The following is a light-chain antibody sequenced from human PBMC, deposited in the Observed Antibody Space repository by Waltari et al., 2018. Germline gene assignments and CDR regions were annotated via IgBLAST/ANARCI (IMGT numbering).Light chain of an antibody. Sequence: VLTQSPGTLSLSPGERATLSCRASQSVGKYLAWYQQKPGQAPRLLIYDTSTRATGIPDRVSGSGSGTDFSLTISRLEPEDFAVYYCQKYVSLPATFGQGTKVQIK. V-gene: IGKV3-20*01. J-gene: IGKJ1*01. CDR1: QSVGKY. CDR2: DTS. CDR3: QKYVSLPAT.